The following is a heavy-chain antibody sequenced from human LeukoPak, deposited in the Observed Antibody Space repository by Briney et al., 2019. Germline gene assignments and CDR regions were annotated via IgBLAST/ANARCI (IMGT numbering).Heavy chain of an antibody. V-gene: IGHV3-74*01. J-gene: IGHJ5*02. CDR1: GFTFSSYW. CDR2: IKTDGSST. Sequence: GGSLRLSCAASGFTFSSYWMHWVRQAPGKGLVWVSRIKTDGSSTSYADSVKGRFTISRDNAKNTLYLQMNSLRAEDTAVYYCARAGYYGSGSWGGNWFDPWGQGTLVTVSS. D-gene: IGHD3-10*01. CDR3: ARAGYYGSGSWGGNWFDP.